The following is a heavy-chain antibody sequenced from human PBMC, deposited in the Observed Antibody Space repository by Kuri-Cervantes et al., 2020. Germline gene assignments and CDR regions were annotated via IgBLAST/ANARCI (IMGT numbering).Heavy chain of an antibody. V-gene: IGHV4-31*02. Sequence: SCPVSGGSISSGSYYWSWIRQPAGKGLEWIGYIYYSGSTYYNPSLKSRVTISVDTSKNQFSLKLSSVTAADTAVYYCARGEGAAAGTSYWGQGTLVTVSS. CDR2: IYYSGST. CDR1: GGSISSGSYY. CDR3: ARGEGAAAGTSY. J-gene: IGHJ4*02. D-gene: IGHD6-13*01.